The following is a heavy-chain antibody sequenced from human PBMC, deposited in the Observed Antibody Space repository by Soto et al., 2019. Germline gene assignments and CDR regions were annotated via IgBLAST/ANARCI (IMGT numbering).Heavy chain of an antibody. CDR1: GDSISTYY. J-gene: IGHJ4*02. V-gene: IGHV4-59*01. D-gene: IGHD3-16*01. CDR2: IYYSGST. Sequence: PLETLSLTCTVSGDSISTYYWSWIRQPPGKGLQWIGYIYYSGSTNYNPSLKSRVTISVDTSKNQFSLKLSSVTAADTAVYYCARALWGASPPNYWGQGTLVTVSS. CDR3: ARALWGASPPNY.